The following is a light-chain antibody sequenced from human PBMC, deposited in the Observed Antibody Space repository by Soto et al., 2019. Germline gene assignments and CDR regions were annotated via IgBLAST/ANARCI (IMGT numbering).Light chain of an antibody. V-gene: IGKV1-5*01. Sequence: DSQMTQSPSNVSASVGDRVTITCRASQSISSWLAWYQQKPGKAPKLLIFDASSLKSGVPSRFSGSGSGTEFTLTISSLQPDDFATYYCQQYNSYLSWTFGQGTKV. CDR1: QSISSW. CDR3: QQYNSYLSWT. CDR2: DAS. J-gene: IGKJ1*01.